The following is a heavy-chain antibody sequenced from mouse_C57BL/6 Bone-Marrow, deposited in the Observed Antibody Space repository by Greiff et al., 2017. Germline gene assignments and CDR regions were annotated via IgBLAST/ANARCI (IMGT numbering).Heavy chain of an antibody. CDR2: ISYSGST. CDR3: ARYRACYDYAFDY. V-gene: IGHV3-8*01. J-gene: IGHJ2*01. CDR1: GYSITSAY. D-gene: IGHD2-4*01. Sequence: EVKLMESGPGLAKPSQTLSLTCSVTGYSITSAYWNWIRKFPGNKLEYMGYISYSGSTYYNPSLKSRISITRDTSKNQYYLQLNSVTTEDTATYYCARYRACYDYAFDYWGQGTTLTVSS.